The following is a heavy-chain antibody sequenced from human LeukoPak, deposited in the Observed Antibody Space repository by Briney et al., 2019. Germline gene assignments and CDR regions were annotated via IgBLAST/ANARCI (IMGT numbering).Heavy chain of an antibody. Sequence: GASVKVSCKASGYTFTSYGISWVRQAPGQGLEWVGWISAYNGDTDYTQNLQGRVTMTTDTSTSTAYMELNSLISDDTAVYYCARVTIFGVITTFDPWGQGTLVTVSS. V-gene: IGHV1-18*01. CDR3: ARVTIFGVITTFDP. CDR1: GYTFTSYG. J-gene: IGHJ5*02. D-gene: IGHD3-3*01. CDR2: ISAYNGDT.